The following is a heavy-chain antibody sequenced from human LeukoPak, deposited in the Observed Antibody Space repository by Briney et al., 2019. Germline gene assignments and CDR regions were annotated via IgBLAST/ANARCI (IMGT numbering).Heavy chain of an antibody. CDR3: ARDQGGTGYNWFDP. J-gene: IGHJ5*02. V-gene: IGHV1-69*13. Sequence: EASVKVSCKASGGTFSSYAISWVRQAPGQGLEWMGGIIPIFGTANYAQKFQGRVTITADESTSTAYLELSSLRSEDTAVYYCARDQGGTGYNWFDPWGQGTLVTVSS. CDR1: GGTFSSYA. D-gene: IGHD1-1*01. CDR2: IIPIFGTA.